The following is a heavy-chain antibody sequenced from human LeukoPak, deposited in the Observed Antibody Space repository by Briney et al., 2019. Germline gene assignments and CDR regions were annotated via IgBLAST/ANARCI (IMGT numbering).Heavy chain of an antibody. D-gene: IGHD6-19*01. J-gene: IGHJ3*02. CDR2: ISAYDGNT. CDR1: GYTFTSYG. V-gene: IGHV1-18*01. CDR3: ARDRVPYSSYTGWDAFDI. Sequence: GASVKVSCKASGYTFTSYGIIWVRQAPGQGLEWMGWISAYDGNTNYAQSLQGRVTMTTDTSTSTAYMELRSLRSDDTAVYYCARDRVPYSSYTGWDAFDIWGQGTMVTVSS.